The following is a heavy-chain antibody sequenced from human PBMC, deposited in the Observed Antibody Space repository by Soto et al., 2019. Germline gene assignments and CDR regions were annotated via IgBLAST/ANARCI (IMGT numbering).Heavy chain of an antibody. CDR2: IYYSGST. J-gene: IGHJ4*02. Sequence: SETLSLTCTVSGGSISSSSYYWGWIRHPPGKGLEWIGSIYYSGSTYYNPSLKSRVTISVDTSKNQFSLKLSSVTAADTAVYYCASHKRKWEPTGDYWGQGTLVTVSS. CDR1: GGSISSSSYY. V-gene: IGHV4-39*01. CDR3: ASHKRKWEPTGDY. D-gene: IGHD1-26*01.